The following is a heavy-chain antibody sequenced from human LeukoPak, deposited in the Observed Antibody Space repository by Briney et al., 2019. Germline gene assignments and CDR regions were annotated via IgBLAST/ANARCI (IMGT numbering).Heavy chain of an antibody. D-gene: IGHD6-13*01. CDR3: ASGTRLQQLLSGYYYMDV. CDR2: IIPIFGTA. Sequence: GASVKVSCKASGGTFSSYAISWVRQAPGQGLEWMGGIIPIFGTANYAQRFQGRVTITTDESTSTAYMELSSLRSEDTAVYYCASGTRLQQLLSGYYYMDVWGKGTTVTVSS. CDR1: GGTFSSYA. J-gene: IGHJ6*03. V-gene: IGHV1-69*05.